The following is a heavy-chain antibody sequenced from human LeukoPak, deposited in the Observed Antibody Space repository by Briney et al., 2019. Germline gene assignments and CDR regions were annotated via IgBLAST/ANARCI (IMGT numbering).Heavy chain of an antibody. J-gene: IGHJ4*02. CDR3: AKGASHAALDY. V-gene: IGHV3-66*01. CDR2: IYRGGST. D-gene: IGHD2-2*01. Sequence: GGSLRLSCAASGFTVGSNYMSWVRQAPGKGLEWVSIIYRGGSTNYADSVKGRFTISRDTSKNTLYLQMNSLRAEDTAVYYYAKGASHAALDYWGQGTLVTVSS. CDR1: GFTVGSNY.